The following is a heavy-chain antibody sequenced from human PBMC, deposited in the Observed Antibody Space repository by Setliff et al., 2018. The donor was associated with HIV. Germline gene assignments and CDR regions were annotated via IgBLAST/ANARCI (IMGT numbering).Heavy chain of an antibody. CDR1: GGSISSFNW. CDR2: LHLSGDT. Sequence: TSETLSLTCDVSGGSISSFNWWSWIRQPAGKGLEWIGRLHLSGDTNYNPSLKSRVTMSIDTSKNQFSLKLSSVTAADTAVYYCARDNSYYYGSGSHYWYGMDVWGQGTTVTVSS. CDR3: ARDNSYYYGSGSHYWYGMDV. D-gene: IGHD3-10*01. V-gene: IGHV4-4*07. J-gene: IGHJ6*01.